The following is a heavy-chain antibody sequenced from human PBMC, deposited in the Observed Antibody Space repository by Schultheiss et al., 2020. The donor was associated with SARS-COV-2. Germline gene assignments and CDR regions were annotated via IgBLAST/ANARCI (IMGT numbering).Heavy chain of an antibody. V-gene: IGHV3-13*05. D-gene: IGHD1-26*01. CDR1: GFAFSNYD. J-gene: IGHJ4*02. Sequence: GGSLRLSCAASGFAFSNYDMLWVRRATGKRLEWVSTIDTAGDPYYPGSVKGRFTISRENAKNSLYLQMKSLRAGDTAVYYCARDRSSGSLDYWGQGTLVTVSS. CDR2: IDTAGDP. CDR3: ARDRSSGSLDY.